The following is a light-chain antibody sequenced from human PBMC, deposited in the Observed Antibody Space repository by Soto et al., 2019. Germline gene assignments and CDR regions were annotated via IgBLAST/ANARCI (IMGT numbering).Light chain of an antibody. Sequence: QSVLTQPPSVSGAPGQRVTISCTGSSSNIGAGYDVSWYQQLPGTAPKFLIYGNTDRPSGVPDRFSGSKSGTSASLAFTGLQAEDEADYYCQSYDSSLSGYVFGTGTKVTVL. V-gene: IGLV1-40*01. CDR1: SSNIGAGYD. CDR3: QSYDSSLSGYV. J-gene: IGLJ1*01. CDR2: GNT.